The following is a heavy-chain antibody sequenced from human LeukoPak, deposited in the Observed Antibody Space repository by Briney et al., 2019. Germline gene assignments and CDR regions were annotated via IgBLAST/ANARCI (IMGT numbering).Heavy chain of an antibody. CDR2: ISYDGSTK. CDR1: GFTFRKYA. CDR3: ARSSGYYYPQQYYFDY. D-gene: IGHD3-22*01. J-gene: IGHJ4*02. Sequence: PGGSLRLSCAVSGFTFRKYAIHWVRQAPGKGLEWVAFISYDGSTKYYADSVKGRFTISRDNSKNTLYLQMNSLRAEDTAVYYCARSSGYYYPQQYYFDYWGQGTLVTVSS. V-gene: IGHV3-30-3*01.